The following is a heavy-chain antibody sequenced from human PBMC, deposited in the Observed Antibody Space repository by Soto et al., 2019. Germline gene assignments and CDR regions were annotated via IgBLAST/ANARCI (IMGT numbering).Heavy chain of an antibody. J-gene: IGHJ4*02. V-gene: IGHV3-30*03. CDR3: ETYGKGTIAY. CDR2: ISYDGRNK. Sequence: QVQLVESGGGVVQPGRSMRLSCAASGFIFSSYGIHWVRQAPGKGLEWVAVISYDGRNKYYADSVKGRFTISRDNSKNTLYLQMNSLRAEDTAVYYCETYGKGTIAYWGQGTLVTVSS. D-gene: IGHD1-1*01. CDR1: GFIFSSYG.